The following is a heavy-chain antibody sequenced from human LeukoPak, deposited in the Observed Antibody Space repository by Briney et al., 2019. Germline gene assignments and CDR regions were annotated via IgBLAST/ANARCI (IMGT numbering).Heavy chain of an antibody. J-gene: IGHJ6*02. CDR2: IIPIFGTA. Sequence: ASVKVSCKASGGTFSSYAISWVRQAPGQGLEWMGGIIPIFGTANYAQKFQGRVTITADESTSTAYMELSSLRSEDTAVYYCARDLPPSDYGDYLLQSGGMDVWGQGTRSPSP. D-gene: IGHD4-17*01. CDR3: ARDLPPSDYGDYLLQSGGMDV. CDR1: GGTFSSYA. V-gene: IGHV1-69*13.